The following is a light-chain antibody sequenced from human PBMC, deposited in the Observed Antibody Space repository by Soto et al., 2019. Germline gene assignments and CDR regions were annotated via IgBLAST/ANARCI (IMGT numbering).Light chain of an antibody. CDR1: SSDVGGYNY. V-gene: IGLV2-14*01. J-gene: IGLJ1*01. Sequence: QPVLTQPASVSGSPGQSIAISCTGTSSDVGGYNYVSWYQQHPGKAPKLLINDVSNRPSGVSSRFSGSKSGNTASLTISGRQAEDEADYYCSSYTISSTDVFGTGTKLTVL. CDR2: DVS. CDR3: SSYTISSTDV.